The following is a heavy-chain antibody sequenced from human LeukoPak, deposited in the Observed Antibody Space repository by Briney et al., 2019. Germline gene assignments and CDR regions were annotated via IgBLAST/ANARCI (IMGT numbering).Heavy chain of an antibody. CDR1: EFTFSYYN. CDR3: AKDSGQLVDY. CDR2: ITSTGSYT. J-gene: IGHJ4*02. V-gene: IGHV3-21*04. D-gene: IGHD6-6*01. Sequence: GGSLRLSCAASEFTFSYYNLNWVRQAPGKGLEWVSSITSTGSYTSYADSVKGRFTISRDNAKNTLYLQMNSLRAEDTAVYYCAKDSGQLVDYWGQGTLVTVSS.